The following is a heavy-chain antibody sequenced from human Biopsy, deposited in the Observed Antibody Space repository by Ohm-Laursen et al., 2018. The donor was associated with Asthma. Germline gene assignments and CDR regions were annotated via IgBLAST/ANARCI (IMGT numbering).Heavy chain of an antibody. CDR3: ARFKRGYSYGYAGVFDY. Sequence: SLRLSCSASGFTFISYSMNWVRQAPAKGLEWVSYISQRSRTIYYADSVKGGFTIPRDNAKNSLYLQMNSLRDEETAVYYCARFKRGYSYGYAGVFDYWGQGTLVTVSS. CDR1: GFTFISYS. CDR2: ISQRSRTI. D-gene: IGHD5-18*01. J-gene: IGHJ4*02. V-gene: IGHV3-48*02.